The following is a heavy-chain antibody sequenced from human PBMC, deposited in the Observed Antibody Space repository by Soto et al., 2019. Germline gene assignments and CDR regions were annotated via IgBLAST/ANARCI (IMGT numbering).Heavy chain of an antibody. CDR3: ERPDWGSGWLNWFGP. CDR2: IYYSGST. V-gene: IGHV4-59*01. Sequence: PSKTLSLTCTVSGGSISSYYWSWIRQPPGKGLEWIGYIYYSGSTNYNPSLKSRVTISVDTSKNQFSLKLSSVTAADTAVYYCERPDWGSGWLNWFGPWGQVTLVTVSS. J-gene: IGHJ5*02. D-gene: IGHD6-19*01. CDR1: GGSISSYY.